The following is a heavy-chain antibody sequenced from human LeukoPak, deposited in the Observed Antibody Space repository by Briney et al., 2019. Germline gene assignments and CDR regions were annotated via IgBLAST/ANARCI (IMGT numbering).Heavy chain of an antibody. V-gene: IGHV4-38-2*02. J-gene: IGHJ6*02. CDR3: ARGDGSPSGILYYGMDV. Sequence: SETLSLTCTVSGYSISNGFYWAWIRQPPGKGLEWIGSIFHSGSTYYNPSLKIRVTISVDTSKNQFSLNLSSVTAADTAVYYCARGDGSPSGILYYGMDVWGQGTTVTVSS. D-gene: IGHD1-26*01. CDR2: IFHSGST. CDR1: GYSISNGFY.